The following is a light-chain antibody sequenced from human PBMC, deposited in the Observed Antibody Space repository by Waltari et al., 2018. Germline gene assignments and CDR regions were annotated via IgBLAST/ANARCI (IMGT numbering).Light chain of an antibody. CDR1: NRDIRPSNY. J-gene: IGLJ3*02. CDR2: YVT. Sequence: QSALTQPASVSGSPGQPLTISCTGTNRDIRPSNYVSWYQQHPVKAPILILFYVTFRSAGVSHRLSGSKCGNTTSLTITGLQAEEEADYICASYMGSDLELFGGETRLTVL. CDR3: ASYMGSDLEL. V-gene: IGLV2-14*03.